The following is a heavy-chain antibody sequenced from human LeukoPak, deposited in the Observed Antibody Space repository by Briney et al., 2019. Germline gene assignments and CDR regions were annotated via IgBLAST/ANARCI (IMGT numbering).Heavy chain of an antibody. V-gene: IGHV4-34*01. CDR3: ASRLARLRLQRRYFDY. CDR2: INHSGST. J-gene: IGHJ4*02. CDR1: GGSFSGYY. D-gene: IGHD4-17*01. Sequence: PSETLSLTCAVYGGSFSGYYWSWIRQPPGKGLEWIGEINHSGSTNYNPSLKSRVTISVDRSKNQFSLKLSSVTAADTAVYYCASRLARLRLQRRYFDYWGQGTLVTVSS.